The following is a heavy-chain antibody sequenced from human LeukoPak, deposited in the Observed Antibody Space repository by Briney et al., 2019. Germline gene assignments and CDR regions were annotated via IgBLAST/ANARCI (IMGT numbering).Heavy chain of an antibody. J-gene: IGHJ5*02. V-gene: IGHV1-69*04. D-gene: IGHD4-17*01. CDR1: GGTFSSYA. CDR2: IIPILGIA. Sequence: VASVKVSCKASGGTFSSYAISWVRQAPGQGLEWMGRIIPILGIANYAQKFQGRVTITADKSTSTAYMELSSLRSEDTAVYYCARPSSLYDDYGAWFDPWGQGTLVTVSS. CDR3: ARPSSLYDDYGAWFDP.